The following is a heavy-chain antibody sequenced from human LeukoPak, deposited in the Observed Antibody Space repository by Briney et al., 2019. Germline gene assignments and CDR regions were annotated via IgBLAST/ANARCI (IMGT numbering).Heavy chain of an antibody. J-gene: IGHJ4*02. V-gene: IGHV4-61*02. D-gene: IGHD3-10*01. CDR2: IYTSGSA. Sequence: SETLSLTCTVSGGSISSGSYYWSWIRQPAGKGLEWIGRIYTSGSANYNPSLKSRVTMSVDTSKNQFSLKLSSVTAADTAVYYCAREDGSGSYDYWGQGTLVTVSS. CDR3: AREDGSGSYDY. CDR1: GGSISSGSYY.